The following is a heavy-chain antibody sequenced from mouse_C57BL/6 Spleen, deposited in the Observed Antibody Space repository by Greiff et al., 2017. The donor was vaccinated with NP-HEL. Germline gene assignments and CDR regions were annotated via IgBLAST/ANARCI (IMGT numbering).Heavy chain of an antibody. CDR3: ARGTGIEPFAY. V-gene: IGHV1-55*01. Sequence: QVQLQQPGAELVKPGASVKMSCKASGYTFTSYWITWVKQRPGQGLEWIGDIYPGSGSTNYNEKFKSKATLTVDTSSSAAYMQLSSLTSEDTAVYYCARGTGIEPFAYWGQGTLVTVSA. J-gene: IGHJ3*01. D-gene: IGHD4-1*01. CDR1: GYTFTSYW. CDR2: IYPGSGST.